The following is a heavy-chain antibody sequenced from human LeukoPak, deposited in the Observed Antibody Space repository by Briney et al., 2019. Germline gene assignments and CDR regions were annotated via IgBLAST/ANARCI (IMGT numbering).Heavy chain of an antibody. J-gene: IGHJ6*02. V-gene: IGHV4-30-2*01. D-gene: IGHD2-2*02. Sequence: PSQTLSLTCAVSGGSISSGGYSWSWIRQPPGKGLEWIGYIYHSGSTYYNPSLKSRVTISVDRSKNQFSLKLSSVTAADTAVYYCARGPYCSSTSCYTRPYYYYGMDVWGQGTTVTVSS. CDR1: GGSISSGGYS. CDR3: ARGPYCSSTSCYTRPYYYYGMDV. CDR2: IYHSGST.